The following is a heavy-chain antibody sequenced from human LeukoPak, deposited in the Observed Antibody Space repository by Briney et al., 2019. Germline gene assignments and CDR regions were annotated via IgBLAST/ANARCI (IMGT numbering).Heavy chain of an antibody. CDR2: ILHSGSI. CDR3: AKTRNFWSAYFDY. J-gene: IGHJ4*02. CDR1: GGSITSDTYY. D-gene: IGHD3-3*01. Sequence: SETLSLTCGVSGGSITSDTYYWSWIRQPPGRGLEWIGYILHSGSIYYNPSLNSRVTISIDTSKNHFSLKLNSVTAADTAVYYCAKTRNFWSAYFDYWGQGTLVTVSS. V-gene: IGHV4-30-2*01.